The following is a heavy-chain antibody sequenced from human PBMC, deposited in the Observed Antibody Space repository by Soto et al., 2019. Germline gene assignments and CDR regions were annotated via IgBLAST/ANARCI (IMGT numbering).Heavy chain of an antibody. J-gene: IGHJ5*02. Sequence: EVQLVQSGGGLVKSGGSLRLSCEGSGFIFSNAWMNWVRQAPGKGLEWVGRIKSKTDGGTTNYASPVKGRFTVSRDDSKNTVYLQMKILKASVTAVYYCTTYHPFSYDGSCYDRWGQGTLVTVSS. CDR3: TTYHPFSYDGSCYDR. V-gene: IGHV3-15*07. D-gene: IGHD3-22*01. CDR1: GFIFSNAW. CDR2: IKSKTDGGTT.